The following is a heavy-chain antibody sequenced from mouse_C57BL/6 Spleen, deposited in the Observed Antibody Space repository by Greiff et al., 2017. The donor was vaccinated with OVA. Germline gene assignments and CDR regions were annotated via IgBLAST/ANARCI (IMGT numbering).Heavy chain of an antibody. CDR1: GYTFTDYE. J-gene: IGHJ3*01. CDR2: IDPETGGT. Sequence: VQLQQSGAELVRPGASVTLSCKASGYTFTDYEMNWVKQTPVHGLEWIGAIDPETGGTAYNQKFKGKAILTADKSSSTAYMELRSLTSEDSAVYYCTRGWFAYWGQGTLVTVSA. V-gene: IGHV1-15*01. CDR3: TRGWFAY.